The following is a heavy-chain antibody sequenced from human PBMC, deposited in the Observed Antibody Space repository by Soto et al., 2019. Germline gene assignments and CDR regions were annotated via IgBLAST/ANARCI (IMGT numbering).Heavy chain of an antibody. V-gene: IGHV3-23*01. CDR3: ATIIAAAGILGAFDI. CDR2: ISGSGGST. CDR1: GFTFSSYA. D-gene: IGHD6-13*01. Sequence: GGSLRLSCAASGFTFSSYAMSWVRQAPGKGLEWVSAISGSGGSTYYADSVKGRFTISRDNSKNTLYLQMNSLRAEDTAVYYCATIIAAAGILGAFDIWGQGTMVTVSS. J-gene: IGHJ3*02.